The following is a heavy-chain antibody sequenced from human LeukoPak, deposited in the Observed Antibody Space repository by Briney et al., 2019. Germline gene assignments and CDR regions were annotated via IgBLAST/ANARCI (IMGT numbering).Heavy chain of an antibody. CDR3: ARDHSHYYDSSGYIIGY. CDR1: GFTFSSYG. J-gene: IGHJ4*02. Sequence: PGGSLRLSCAASGFTFSSYGMHWIRQAPGKGLEWVAVIWYDGSNKYYADSVKGRFTISRDNSKNTLYLQMNSLRAEDTAVYYCARDHSHYYDSSGYIIGYWGQGTLVTVSS. V-gene: IGHV3-33*01. D-gene: IGHD3-22*01. CDR2: IWYDGSNK.